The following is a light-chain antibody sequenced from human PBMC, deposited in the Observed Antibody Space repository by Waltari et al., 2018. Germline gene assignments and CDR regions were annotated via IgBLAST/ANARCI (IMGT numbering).Light chain of an antibody. CDR3: GADHGSGSNFVYV. Sequence: QPVLTQPPSASASLGASVTLTCTLSSGYSNYKVDWYQQRQGKGPRFVMRVGTGGIVGSKGDGIPDRFSVLGSGLNRYLTIKNIQEEDESDYHCGADHGSGSNFVYVFATGTKVTVL. CDR1: SGYSNYK. V-gene: IGLV9-49*01. J-gene: IGLJ1*01. CDR2: VGTGGIVG.